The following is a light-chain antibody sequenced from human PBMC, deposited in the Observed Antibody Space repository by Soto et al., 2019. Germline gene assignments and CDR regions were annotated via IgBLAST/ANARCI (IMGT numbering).Light chain of an antibody. CDR1: SSDVGSYNL. CDR2: EGF. Sequence: QSVLTQPASVSGSPGQSITIPCTGTSSDVGSYNLVSWYQQYPGKAPKLMIYEGFKRPSGVSHRFSGSKSGNTASLTISGLQAEDEANYYCCSYAGRSTYMFXGGTKVTVL. V-gene: IGLV2-23*01. CDR3: CSYAGRSTYM. J-gene: IGLJ3*02.